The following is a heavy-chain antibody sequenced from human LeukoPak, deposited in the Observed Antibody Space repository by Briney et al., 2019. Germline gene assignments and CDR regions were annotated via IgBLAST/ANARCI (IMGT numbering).Heavy chain of an antibody. J-gene: IGHJ6*02. Sequence: AGGSLRLSCAASGFTFSSYGMNWVRQAPGKGLEWVSYISSSSSTIYYADSVKGRFTISRDNAKNSLYLQMNSLRAEDTAVYYCAREAFILTGLLYSYGMDVWGQGTTVTVSS. CDR1: GFTFSSYG. CDR2: ISSSSSTI. CDR3: AREAFILTGLLYSYGMDV. V-gene: IGHV3-48*04. D-gene: IGHD3-9*01.